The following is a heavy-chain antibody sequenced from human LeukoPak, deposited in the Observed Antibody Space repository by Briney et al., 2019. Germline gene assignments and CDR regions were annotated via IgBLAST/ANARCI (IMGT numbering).Heavy chain of an antibody. CDR3: VVGGYCSSTSCPESWFDP. V-gene: IGHV3-9*01. Sequence: PGRSLRLSCAASGFTFDDYAMHWVRQAPGKGLEWVSGISWNSGSIGYADSVKDRFTISRDNAKNSLYLQMNSLRAEDTALYYCVVGGYCSSTSCPESWFDPWGQGTLVTVSS. J-gene: IGHJ5*02. CDR2: ISWNSGSI. D-gene: IGHD2-2*01. CDR1: GFTFDDYA.